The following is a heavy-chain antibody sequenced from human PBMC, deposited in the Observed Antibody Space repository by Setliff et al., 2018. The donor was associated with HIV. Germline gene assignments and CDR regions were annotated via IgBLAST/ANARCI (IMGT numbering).Heavy chain of an antibody. CDR3: ARGARLLAGYSDRWDYYYMAV. J-gene: IGHJ6*03. CDR2: IYFSGST. V-gene: IGHV4-59*12. D-gene: IGHD6-13*01. Sequence: SETLSLTCTVSGVSISDYYWSWIRQPPGKGLEWIGYIYFSGSTNYNPSLKSRVTMSVDTFKNQFSLKVNSVTAADTAVYYCARGARLLAGYSDRWDYYYMAVWGKGTTVTVSS. CDR1: GVSISDYY.